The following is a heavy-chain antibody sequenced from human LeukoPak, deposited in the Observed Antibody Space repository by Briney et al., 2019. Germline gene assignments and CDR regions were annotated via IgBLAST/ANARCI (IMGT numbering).Heavy chain of an antibody. V-gene: IGHV3-7*01. J-gene: IGHJ4*02. CDR3: ARGTLQRSYTAMVTS. Sequence: GGSLRLSCAASGFTFSSYWMSWVRQAPGKGLEWVANIKQDGSEKYYVDSVKGRFTISRDNAKNSLYLQMNSLRAEDTAVYYCARGTLQRSYTAMVTSWGQGTLVTVSS. D-gene: IGHD5-18*01. CDR1: GFTFSSYW. CDR2: IKQDGSEK.